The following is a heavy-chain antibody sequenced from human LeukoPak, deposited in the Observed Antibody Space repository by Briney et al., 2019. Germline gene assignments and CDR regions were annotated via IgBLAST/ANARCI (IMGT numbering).Heavy chain of an antibody. D-gene: IGHD4-23*01. V-gene: IGHV4-39*07. CDR2: IYYSGST. Sequence: ETLSLTCSVSGGSISSSSYYWGWIRQPPGKGLEWIGSIYYSGSTYYNPSLESRVTISVDTSKNQFSLKLSSVTAADTAVYYCASIAQLGKKVDYWGQGTLVTVSS. J-gene: IGHJ4*02. CDR3: ASIAQLGKKVDY. CDR1: GGSISSSSYY.